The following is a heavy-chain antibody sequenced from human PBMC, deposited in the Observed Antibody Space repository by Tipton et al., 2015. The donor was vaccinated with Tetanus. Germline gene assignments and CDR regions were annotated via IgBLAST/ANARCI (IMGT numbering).Heavy chain of an antibody. CDR3: ARIVRMGDFSFFDS. V-gene: IGHV4-61*08. J-gene: IGHJ4*02. Sequence: GLVKPSETLSLTCTVSGDSASSGGYDWGSIRQSPGKGLELIGYISNTGSTSYNPSLQSRVSMSVDTSKNQFSLRLSSVTAADTAVYYCARIVRMGDFSFFDSWGLGTLVTVSS. D-gene: IGHD3-16*01. CDR1: GDSASSGGYD. CDR2: ISNTGST.